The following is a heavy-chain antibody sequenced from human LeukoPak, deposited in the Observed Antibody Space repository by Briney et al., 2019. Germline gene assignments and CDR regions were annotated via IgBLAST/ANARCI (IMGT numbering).Heavy chain of an antibody. Sequence: GGSLRLSCAASGFTFSSYAMSWVRQAPGKGLEWVSAISGSGGSTYYADSVKGRFTISRDNSKNTLYLQMNSLKTEDTAVYYCTTDPRAAGYFDYWGQGTLVTVSS. CDR2: ISGSGGST. D-gene: IGHD3-10*01. CDR3: TTDPRAAGYFDY. J-gene: IGHJ4*02. CDR1: GFTFSSYA. V-gene: IGHV3-23*01.